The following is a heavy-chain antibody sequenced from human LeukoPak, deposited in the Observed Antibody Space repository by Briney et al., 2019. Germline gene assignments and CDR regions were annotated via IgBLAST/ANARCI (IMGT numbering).Heavy chain of an antibody. CDR1: GGSISSSTYY. V-gene: IGHV4-39*01. J-gene: IGHJ4*02. CDR3: ARHQHGLPRITMIVVTQIEYYFDY. CDR2: IYYSGST. Sequence: SETLSLTCTVSGGSISSSTYYWGWIRQPPGKGLERIGSIYYSGSTYYNPSLKSRVSISVDTSKNQFSLKLRSVTAADTAVYYCARHQHGLPRITMIVVTQIEYYFDYWGQGTLVTVSS. D-gene: IGHD3-22*01.